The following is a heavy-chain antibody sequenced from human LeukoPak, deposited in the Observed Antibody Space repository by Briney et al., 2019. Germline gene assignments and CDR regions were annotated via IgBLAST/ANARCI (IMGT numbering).Heavy chain of an antibody. CDR3: APSEGPFVV. CDR1: GFTFSSYG. Sequence: PGGSLRLSCAASGFTFSSYGMHWVRQAPGKGLEWVAVIWYDGSNKYYADSVKGRFTISRDNSKNTLYLQMNSLSAEDTAVYYCAPSEGPFVVWGPGTLVTVSS. CDR2: IWYDGSNK. D-gene: IGHD2-15*01. V-gene: IGHV3-33*01. J-gene: IGHJ4*02.